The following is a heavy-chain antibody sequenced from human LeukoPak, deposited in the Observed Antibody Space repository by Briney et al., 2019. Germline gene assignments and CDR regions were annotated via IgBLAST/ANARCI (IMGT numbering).Heavy chain of an antibody. CDR1: GFTFSNYA. J-gene: IGHJ4*02. CDR3: AKDATGATLDY. CDR2: ISGSGRST. D-gene: IGHD1-14*01. Sequence: GGSLRLSCAASGFTFSNYAVSWVRQAPGKGLEWVSTISGSGRSTYYADSVKGRFTISRDNSKNTVYLQMNSLRAEDTAVYYCAKDATGATLDYWGQGTLVTVSS. V-gene: IGHV3-23*01.